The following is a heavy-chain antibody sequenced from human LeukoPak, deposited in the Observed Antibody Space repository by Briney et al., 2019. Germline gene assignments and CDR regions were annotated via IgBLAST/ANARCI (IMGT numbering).Heavy chain of an antibody. Sequence: SETLSLTCTVSGYSISSYYWSWIRQPPGKGLEWIGYIYYSGSTNYNPSLKSRVTIPVDTSKNQFSLKLSSVTAADTAVYYCARIQLDAFDIWGQGTMVTVSS. CDR1: GYSISSYY. CDR3: ARIQLDAFDI. D-gene: IGHD2-2*01. V-gene: IGHV4-59*08. CDR2: IYYSGST. J-gene: IGHJ3*02.